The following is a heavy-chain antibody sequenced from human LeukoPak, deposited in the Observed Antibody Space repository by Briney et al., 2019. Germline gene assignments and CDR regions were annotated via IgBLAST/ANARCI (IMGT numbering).Heavy chain of an antibody. CDR3: AREGGTDYGDYLRY. Sequence: GKSLRLSCAVSGLPLSKYGIHWVRQAPGKGLEWVADVSYDGSNKNYIDSMKGRFIISRDNYNSTVYLQMNSRRAEDTAVYYYAREGGTDYGDYLRYWGQGTLVTVSS. J-gene: IGHJ4*02. CDR1: GLPLSKYG. CDR2: VSYDGSNK. V-gene: IGHV3-30*03. D-gene: IGHD4-17*01.